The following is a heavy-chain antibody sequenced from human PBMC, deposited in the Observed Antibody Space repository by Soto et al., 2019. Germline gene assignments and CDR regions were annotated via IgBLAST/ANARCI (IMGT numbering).Heavy chain of an antibody. Sequence: SETMYLTCAVSGGSISSSNGWSWVRQPPGKGLEWIGEIYHSGSTNYNPSLKSRVTISVDKSKNQFSLKLSSVTAADTAVYYCARAPAHYYDSSGYYYYYYGMDVWGQGTTVTVSS. J-gene: IGHJ6*02. D-gene: IGHD3-22*01. CDR1: GGSISSSNG. V-gene: IGHV4-4*02. CDR3: ARAPAHYYDSSGYYYYYYGMDV. CDR2: IYHSGST.